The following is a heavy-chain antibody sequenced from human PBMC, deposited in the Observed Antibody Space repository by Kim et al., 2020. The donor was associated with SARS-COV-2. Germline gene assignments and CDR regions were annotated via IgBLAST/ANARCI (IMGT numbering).Heavy chain of an antibody. CDR2: YS. Sequence: YSIYRPSFQGHVTISADKSITTAYLQWSSLKASDTAMYYCARHRGYGMDVWGQGTTVTVSS. D-gene: IGHD3-10*01. V-gene: IGHV5-10-1*01. CDR3: ARHRGYGMDV. J-gene: IGHJ6*02.